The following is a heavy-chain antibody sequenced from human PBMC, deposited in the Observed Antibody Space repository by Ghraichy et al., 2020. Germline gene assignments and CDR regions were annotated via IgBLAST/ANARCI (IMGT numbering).Heavy chain of an antibody. CDR2: ISSSGSTI. V-gene: IGHV3-11*01. CDR3: ASSCSGGVCWYDY. Sequence: GGSLRLSCAASGFTFSDYYMSWIRQAPGKGLEWVSYISSSGSTIYYADSVKGQFTISRDNAKNSLYLQMNSLRAEDTAVYYCASSCSGGVCWYDYWGQGTLVTVSS. CDR1: GFTFSDYY. D-gene: IGHD2-8*02. J-gene: IGHJ4*02.